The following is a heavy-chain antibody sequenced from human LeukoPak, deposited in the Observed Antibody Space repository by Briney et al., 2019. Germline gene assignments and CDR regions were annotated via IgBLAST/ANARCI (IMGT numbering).Heavy chain of an antibody. V-gene: IGHV4-30-4*01. D-gene: IGHD3-3*01. CDR3: TRAYWIGFHFDS. Sequence: SETLSLTCSVSGGSISSGDYFWTWIRQPPGKGLEYIGYIYYSGTTYYNPSLKSRITMSVDMSANQFSLRLTSVSAADTAVYYCTRAYWIGFHFDSWARESWSPSPQ. CDR1: GGSISSGDYF. J-gene: IGHJ4*02. CDR2: IYYSGTT.